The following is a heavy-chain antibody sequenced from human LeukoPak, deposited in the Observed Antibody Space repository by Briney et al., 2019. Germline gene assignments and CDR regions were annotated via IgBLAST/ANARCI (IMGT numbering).Heavy chain of an antibody. D-gene: IGHD6-13*01. J-gene: IGHJ4*02. Sequence: ASVKVSCKASGYTFTGYDINWVRQATGQGLEWMGWMNPKSGNTGYAQKFQGRVTMTRNTSISTAFMELSSLRSEDTAVYYCARSRGSSSWYENWGQGTLVTVSS. CDR2: MNPKSGNT. CDR1: GYTFTGYD. CDR3: ARSRGSSSWYEN. V-gene: IGHV1-8*01.